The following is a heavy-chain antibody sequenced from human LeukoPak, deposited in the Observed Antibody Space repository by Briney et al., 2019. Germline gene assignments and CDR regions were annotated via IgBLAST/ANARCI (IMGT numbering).Heavy chain of an antibody. CDR3: ARLSHPALSGNYPFDY. V-gene: IGHV4-59*01. D-gene: IGHD1-26*01. J-gene: IGHJ4*02. CDR2: IYYSGST. CDR1: GGSINSYY. Sequence: SSETLSLTCTVSGGSINSYYWSWIRQPPGKGLEWIAYIYYSGSTSYNPSLKSRVTISVDTSKNQFSLKLNSVTAADTAMYYCARLSHPALSGNYPFDYWGQGTLVTVSS.